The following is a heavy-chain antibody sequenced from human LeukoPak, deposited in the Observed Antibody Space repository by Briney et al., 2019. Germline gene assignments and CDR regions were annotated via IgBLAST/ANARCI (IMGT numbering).Heavy chain of an antibody. CDR1: GFTFSSYA. J-gene: IGHJ4*02. D-gene: IGHD6-13*01. V-gene: IGHV3-30*04. Sequence: GGSLRLSCAASGFTFSSYAMHWVRQAPGKGLEWVAVISYDGSNKYYADSVKGRFTISRDNSKNTLYLQMNSLRAEDTAVYYCAKGIAAAGTALGYWGQGTLVTVSS. CDR3: AKGIAAAGTALGY. CDR2: ISYDGSNK.